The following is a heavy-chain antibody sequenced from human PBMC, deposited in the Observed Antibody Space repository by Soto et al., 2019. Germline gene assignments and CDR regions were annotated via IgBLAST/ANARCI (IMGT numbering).Heavy chain of an antibody. CDR1: GDSVSSNSAA. D-gene: IGHD6-19*01. V-gene: IGHV6-1*01. CDR2: TYYRSKWYN. J-gene: IGHJ4*02. CDR3: ARDETYSSVAKRSFHY. Sequence: PSQTLSLTCAISGDSVSSNSAAWNWIRQSPSRGLEWLGRTYYRSKWYNDYAVSVKSRITINPDTSKNQFSLQLNSVTPEDTAVYYCARDETYSSVAKRSFHYCGPGTMVTVYS.